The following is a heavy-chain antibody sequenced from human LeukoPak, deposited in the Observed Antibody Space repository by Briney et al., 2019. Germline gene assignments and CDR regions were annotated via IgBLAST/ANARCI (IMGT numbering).Heavy chain of an antibody. Sequence: SETLSLTCTVSGGSISSYYWSWIRQPAGKGLEWIGRIYTSGSTNYNPSLKSRVTISVDTSKNQFSLKLNSVTAADTAVYYCARQYIDILTGYHRGELYWYFDLWGRGTLVTVSS. J-gene: IGHJ2*01. V-gene: IGHV4-4*07. CDR1: GGSISSYY. D-gene: IGHD3-9*01. CDR3: ARQYIDILTGYHRGELYWYFDL. CDR2: IYTSGST.